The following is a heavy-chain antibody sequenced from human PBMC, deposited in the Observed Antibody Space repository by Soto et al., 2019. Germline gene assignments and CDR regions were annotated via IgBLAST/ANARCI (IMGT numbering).Heavy chain of an antibody. Sequence: ASVKVSCKASGDTFSNYAISWVRQAPGQGLEWMGGIIPIFGTANYAQKFQGRVTITADESTSTAYMELSSLRFEDTAVYYCAREKIRYNWNYRLDYWGQGTLVTVSS. D-gene: IGHD1-7*01. CDR1: GDTFSNYA. CDR2: IIPIFGTA. CDR3: AREKIRYNWNYRLDY. J-gene: IGHJ4*02. V-gene: IGHV1-69*13.